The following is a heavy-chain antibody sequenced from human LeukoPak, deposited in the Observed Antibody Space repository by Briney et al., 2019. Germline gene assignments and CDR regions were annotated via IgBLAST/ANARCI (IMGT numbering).Heavy chain of an antibody. J-gene: IGHJ5*02. CDR3: ARVAYYGSGSYTRFDP. V-gene: IGHV3-66*01. CDR2: IYSGGST. Sequence: GGSLRLSCAASGFTVSSNYMSWVRQAPGKGLEWVSIIYSGGSTYYADSVKGRFTISRDNSKNTLYLQMNSLRAEDTAVYYCARVAYYGSGSYTRFDPWGQGTLVTVSS. CDR1: GFTVSSNY. D-gene: IGHD3-10*01.